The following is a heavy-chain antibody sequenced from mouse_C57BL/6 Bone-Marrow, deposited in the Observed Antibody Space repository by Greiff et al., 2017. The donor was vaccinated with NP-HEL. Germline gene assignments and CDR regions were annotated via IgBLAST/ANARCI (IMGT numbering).Heavy chain of an antibody. J-gene: IGHJ3*01. CDR3: AITGRGAPWFAY. CDR2: LDPSDSYT. V-gene: IGHV1-50*01. CDR1: GYTFTSYW. Sequence: QVQLQQPGAELVKPGASVKLSCKASGYTFTSYWMQWVKQRPGQGLEWIGELDPSDSYTNYNQKFKGKATLTVDTSSSTAYMQLSSLTSEDSAVYYCAITGRGAPWFAYWGQGTLVTVSA.